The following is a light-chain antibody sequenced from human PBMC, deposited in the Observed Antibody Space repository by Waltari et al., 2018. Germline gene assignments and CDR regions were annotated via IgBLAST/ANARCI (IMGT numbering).Light chain of an antibody. V-gene: IGKV3-20*01. CDR1: QSVSSSY. J-gene: IGKJ3*01. CDR3: QQYGSSFT. Sequence: SCRASQSVSSSYLAWYQQKPGQAPRLLIYGASSRATGIPDRFSGSGSGTEFTLTISRLEPEDFAVYYCQQYGSSFTFGPGTKVDIK. CDR2: GAS.